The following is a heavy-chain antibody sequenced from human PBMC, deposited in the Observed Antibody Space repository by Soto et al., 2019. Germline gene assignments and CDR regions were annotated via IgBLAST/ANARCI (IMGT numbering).Heavy chain of an antibody. CDR1: GFTFSSYA. CDR3: ARDLKTYYGSGSYFGN. D-gene: IGHD3-10*01. Sequence: GGSLRLSCAASGFTFSSYAMHWVRQAPGKGLEWVAVISYDGSNKYYADSVKGRFTISRDNSKNTLYLQMNSLRAEDTAVYYCARDLKTYYGSGSYFGNWGQGTLVTVSS. CDR2: ISYDGSNK. V-gene: IGHV3-30-3*01. J-gene: IGHJ4*02.